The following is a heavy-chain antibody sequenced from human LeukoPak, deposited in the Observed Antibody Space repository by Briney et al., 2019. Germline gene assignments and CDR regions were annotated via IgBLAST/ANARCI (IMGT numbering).Heavy chain of an antibody. CDR3: ARGEIITMMDAFDI. CDR2: MNPNSGNT. Sequence: GASVKVSCKASGYTFTSYDINWVRQATGQGLEWMGWMNPNSGNTGYAQKFQGRVTMTRNTSISTAYMELSSLRSEDTAVYYCARGEIITMMDAFDIWGQGTMVTVSS. V-gene: IGHV1-8*01. CDR1: GYTFTSYD. J-gene: IGHJ3*02. D-gene: IGHD3-22*01.